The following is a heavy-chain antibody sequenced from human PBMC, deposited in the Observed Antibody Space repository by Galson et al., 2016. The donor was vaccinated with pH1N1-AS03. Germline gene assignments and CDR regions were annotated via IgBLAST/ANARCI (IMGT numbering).Heavy chain of an antibody. CDR1: GYSISSGYY. D-gene: IGHD3-3*01. V-gene: IGHV4-38-2*01. J-gene: IGHJ4*02. CDR2: IYHTGRT. CDR3: ARFEWSDSYCDY. Sequence: ETLSLTCDVSGYSISSGYYWGWIRQAPGEALECIGNIYHTGRTYYNLPLKSRVTISRDTSKNQLSLKVRSVTAADTAVYYCARFEWSDSYCDYWGQGMLVTVSS.